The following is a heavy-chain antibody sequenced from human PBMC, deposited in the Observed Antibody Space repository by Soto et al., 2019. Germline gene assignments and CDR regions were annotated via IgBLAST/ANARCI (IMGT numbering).Heavy chain of an antibody. J-gene: IGHJ4*02. CDR1: GFTFSDYY. CDR2: ISGSSSDT. CDR3: ARPVRQPLD. V-gene: IGHV3-11*05. Sequence: QVQLVESGGGLVKPGGSLRLSCAASGFTFSDYYMVWIRQAPGKGLEWVSYISGSSSDTNYADSVKGRFTISRDNAKNSPYLQMNSLRAEDTAVYYCARPVRQPLDWGQGTLVTVSS. D-gene: IGHD1-1*01.